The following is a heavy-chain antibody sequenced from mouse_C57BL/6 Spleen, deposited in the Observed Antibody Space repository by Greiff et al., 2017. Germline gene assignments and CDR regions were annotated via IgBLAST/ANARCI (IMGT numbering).Heavy chain of an antibody. V-gene: IGHV1-20*01. J-gene: IGHJ2*01. D-gene: IGHD2-1*01. CDR1: GYSFTGYF. CDR2: INPYNGDT. CDR3: ARGDYGNFFDY. Sequence: VQLKESGPELVKPGDSVKISCKASGYSFTGYFMNWVMQSHGKSLEWIGRINPYNGDTFYNQKFKGKATLTVDKSSSTAHMELRSLTSEDSAVYYCARGDYGNFFDYWGQGTTLTVSS.